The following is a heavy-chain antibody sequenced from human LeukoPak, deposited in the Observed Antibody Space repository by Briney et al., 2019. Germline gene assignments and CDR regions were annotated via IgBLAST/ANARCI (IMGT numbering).Heavy chain of an antibody. J-gene: IGHJ4*02. Sequence: GGSLRLSCAASGFTFSSYAMSWVRQAPGKGLEWVSAISGSGGSTYYADSVKGRSTISRDNSKNTLYLQMNSLRAEDTAVYYCAKDANVGIVVVVAAYFDYWGQGTLVTVSS. CDR1: GFTFSSYA. CDR3: AKDANVGIVVVVAAYFDY. V-gene: IGHV3-23*01. D-gene: IGHD2-15*01. CDR2: ISGSGGST.